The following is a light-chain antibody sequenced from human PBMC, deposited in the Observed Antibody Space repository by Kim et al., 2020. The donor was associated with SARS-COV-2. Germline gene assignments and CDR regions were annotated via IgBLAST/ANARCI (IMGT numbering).Light chain of an antibody. CDR2: RNN. J-gene: IGLJ3*02. Sequence: RQTATVTCTGNSNNGGNKGAAWLQQHQGHPPKLLSYRNNNRPSGISERLSASRSGNTASLTITGLQPEDEADYYCSAWDSSLSAWVFGGGTQLTVL. V-gene: IGLV10-54*01. CDR1: SNNGGNKG. CDR3: SAWDSSLSAWV.